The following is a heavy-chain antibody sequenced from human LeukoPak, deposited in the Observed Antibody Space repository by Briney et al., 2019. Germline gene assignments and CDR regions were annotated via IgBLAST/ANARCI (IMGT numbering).Heavy chain of an antibody. CDR2: IIPIFGTA. V-gene: IGHV1-69*05. D-gene: IGHD3-10*01. Sequence: GASVKVSRKASGYTFTGYYMYWVRQAPGQGLEWMGRIIPIFGTANYAQKFQGRVTITTDESTSTAYMELSSLRSEDTAVYYCARDGYYGSGSATLYYYYMDVWGKGTTVTVSS. CDR3: ARDGYYGSGSATLYYYYMDV. J-gene: IGHJ6*03. CDR1: GYTFTGYY.